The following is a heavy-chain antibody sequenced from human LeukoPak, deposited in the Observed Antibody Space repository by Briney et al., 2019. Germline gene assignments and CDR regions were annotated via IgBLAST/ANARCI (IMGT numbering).Heavy chain of an antibody. V-gene: IGHV5-51*01. CDR2: IYPGDSDT. CDR1: GYSFTSDW. J-gene: IGHJ6*03. CDR3: ARLGRFPVRYMDV. D-gene: IGHD3-3*01. Sequence: GETLKISCKGSGYSFTSDWIGWVRQMPGKGLEWMGIIYPGDSDTRYSPSFQGQVTISADKSISTAYLQWSSLKASDTAMYYCARLGRFPVRYMDVWGKGTTVTVSS.